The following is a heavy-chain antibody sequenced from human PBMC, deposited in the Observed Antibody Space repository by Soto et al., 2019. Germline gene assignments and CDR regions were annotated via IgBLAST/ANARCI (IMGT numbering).Heavy chain of an antibody. CDR1: GGTFSSYS. CDR2: IIPIFGTA. V-gene: IGHV1-69*13. D-gene: IGHD2-2*01. J-gene: IGHJ5*02. CDR3: ARGAGYCSSTSCYDWFDP. Sequence: SVKVSCKASGGTFSSYSISWVRQAPGQGLEWMGGIIPIFGTANYAQKFQGRVTITADESTSTAYMELSSLRSEDTAVYYCARGAGYCSSTSCYDWFDPWGQGTLVTVSS.